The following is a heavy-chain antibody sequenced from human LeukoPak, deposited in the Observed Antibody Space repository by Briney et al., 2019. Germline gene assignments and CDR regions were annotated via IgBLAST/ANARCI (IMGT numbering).Heavy chain of an antibody. Sequence: QAGGSLRLSCAASGFIFTNYFMSWVRQAPGKGLEWVASIKHDGSEKYYVDSVRGRFTISRGNTMNSLYLQMSSLRAEDTAVYYCATDRGWRTSGYYLYYFEYWGQGTLVTYSS. D-gene: IGHD3-3*01. CDR3: ATDRGWRTSGYYLYYFEY. CDR2: IKHDGSEK. CDR1: GFIFTNYF. V-gene: IGHV3-7*01. J-gene: IGHJ4*02.